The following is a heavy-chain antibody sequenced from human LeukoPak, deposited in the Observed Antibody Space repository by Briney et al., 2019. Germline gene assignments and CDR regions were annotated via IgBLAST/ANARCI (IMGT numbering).Heavy chain of an antibody. CDR2: ISGSGGST. J-gene: IGHJ1*01. CDR1: GFTFSSYA. CDR3: ARASPERRIREYFQH. V-gene: IGHV3-23*01. Sequence: GGSLRLSCAASGFTFSSYAMSWVRQAPGKGLEWVSAISGSGGSTYYADSVKGRFTISRDNAKNSLYLQMNSLRAEDTAVYYCARASPERRIREYFQHWGQGTLVTVSS. D-gene: IGHD1-1*01.